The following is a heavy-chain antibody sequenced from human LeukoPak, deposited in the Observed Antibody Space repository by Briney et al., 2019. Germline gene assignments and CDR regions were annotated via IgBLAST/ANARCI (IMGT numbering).Heavy chain of an antibody. CDR3: ARDLVVVTANNWFDP. CDR1: GGTFSSYA. J-gene: IGHJ5*02. D-gene: IGHD2-21*02. Sequence: GASVKVSCKASGGTFSSYAISWVRPAPGQGLEWMGRIIPILGIANYAQKFQGRVTITADKSTSTAYMELSSLRSEDTAVYYCARDLVVVTANNWFDPWGQGTLVTVSS. CDR2: IIPILGIA. V-gene: IGHV1-69*04.